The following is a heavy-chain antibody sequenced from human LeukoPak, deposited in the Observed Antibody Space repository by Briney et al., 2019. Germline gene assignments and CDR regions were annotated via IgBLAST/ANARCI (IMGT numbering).Heavy chain of an antibody. Sequence: GGSLRLSCAASGFTFSSYAMHWVRQAPGKGLEWVAVISYDGSNKYYADSVKGRFTISRYNSKNTLYVKMKSLRAEDTDVYYCARGVNSSGWYFDYWGQGTMVTVSS. D-gene: IGHD6-19*01. J-gene: IGHJ4*02. CDR2: ISYDGSNK. CDR1: GFTFSSYA. CDR3: ARGVNSSGWYFDY. V-gene: IGHV3-30-3*01.